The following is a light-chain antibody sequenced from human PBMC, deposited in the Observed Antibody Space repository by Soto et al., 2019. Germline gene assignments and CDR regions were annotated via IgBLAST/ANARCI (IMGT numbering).Light chain of an antibody. Sequence: EIVLTQSPATLSLSPGERATLSCRASQSVSNYLAWYQQKPGQSPRLLIYAASNRATGIPDRFSGSGSGTDFTLTISSLEPEDFAVYYCQHRSNWPPFTFGPGTKVDIK. CDR3: QHRSNWPPFT. CDR2: AAS. J-gene: IGKJ3*01. V-gene: IGKV3-11*01. CDR1: QSVSNY.